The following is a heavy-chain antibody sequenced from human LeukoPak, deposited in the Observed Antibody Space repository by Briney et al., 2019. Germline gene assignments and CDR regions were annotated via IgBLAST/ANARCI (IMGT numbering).Heavy chain of an antibody. Sequence: SDPLSLTCAVYGGSFSGYYWSWIRQPPGKGLAWIGGVNHSGCTNYNPPLTRRFTISVDRYNKQFFLKLGAVTAARTDGCFFVRSFGYWGQGTLVTVSS. V-gene: IGHV4-34*10. CDR1: GGSFSGYY. J-gene: IGHJ4*02. CDR3: VRSFGY. CDR2: VNHSGCT.